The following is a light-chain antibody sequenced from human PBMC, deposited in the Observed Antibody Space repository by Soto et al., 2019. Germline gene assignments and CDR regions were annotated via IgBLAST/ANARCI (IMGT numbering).Light chain of an antibody. CDR2: GAF. Sequence: EIVLTQSPATLSLSPGERATLSCRASQSVKTYLAWYQQRPGQAPNLLIYGAFTRATGIPARFSGTGSGTEFTLTISSLQSEDFALYYCQQYNDWPLTFGQGTKVEI. CDR1: QSVKTY. J-gene: IGKJ1*01. CDR3: QQYNDWPLT. V-gene: IGKV3-15*01.